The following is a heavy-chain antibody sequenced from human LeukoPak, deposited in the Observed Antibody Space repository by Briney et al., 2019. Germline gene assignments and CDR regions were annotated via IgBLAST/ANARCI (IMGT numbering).Heavy chain of an antibody. D-gene: IGHD1-26*01. CDR3: ARDPSGSFFNWFAP. CDR2: IYYSGGT. Sequence: SETLSLTCTVSGGSISNYYWHWLRQPPGKGLEGIGYIYYSGGTNYNPSLKSRVTISVDTSKNQFSLKLRSVTAADTAVYYCARDPSGSFFNWFAPWGQGTLFTVSS. V-gene: IGHV4-59*01. J-gene: IGHJ5*02. CDR1: GGSISNYY.